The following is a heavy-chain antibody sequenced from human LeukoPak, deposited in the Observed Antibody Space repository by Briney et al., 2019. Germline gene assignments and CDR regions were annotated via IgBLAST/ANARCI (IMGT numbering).Heavy chain of an antibody. CDR3: ARANILTGYRYFDY. CDR2: IYHSGST. CDR1: GGSISRGGYS. Sequence: PSETLSLTCAVSGGSISRGGYSWSWMRQPPGKGLEWIGYIYHSGSTYYNPSLKSRVTISVDRSKNQFSLKLSSVTAADTAEYYCARANILTGYRYFDYWGQGTLVTVSS. J-gene: IGHJ4*02. D-gene: IGHD3-9*01. V-gene: IGHV4-30-2*01.